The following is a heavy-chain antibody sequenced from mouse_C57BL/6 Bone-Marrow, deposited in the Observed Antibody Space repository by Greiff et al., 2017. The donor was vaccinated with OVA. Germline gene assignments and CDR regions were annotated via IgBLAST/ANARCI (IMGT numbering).Heavy chain of an antibody. CDR3: ARRQLRLRWFAY. CDR2: IYPRSGNT. D-gene: IGHD3-2*02. V-gene: IGHV1-81*01. CDR1: GYTFTSYG. J-gene: IGHJ3*01. Sequence: VKLMESGAELARPGASVKLSCKASGYTFTSYGISWVKQRTGQGLEWIGEIYPRSGNTYYNEKFKGKATLTADKSSSTAYMELRSLTSEDSAVYFCARRQLRLRWFAYWGQGTLVTVSA.